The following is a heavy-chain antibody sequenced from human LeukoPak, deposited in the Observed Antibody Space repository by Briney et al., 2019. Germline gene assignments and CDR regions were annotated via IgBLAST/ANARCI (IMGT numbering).Heavy chain of an antibody. CDR1: GFTFSTYG. Sequence: GGSLRLSCAAPGFTFSTYGMHWARQAPGKGLEWVAVISYDGSNEYYADSVKGRFTISRDNSKNTLYLQMSSLRAEDTAVYYCAKEFNRGLPDYWGQGTLVTVPS. D-gene: IGHD2-21*01. V-gene: IGHV3-30*18. CDR2: ISYDGSNE. J-gene: IGHJ4*02. CDR3: AKEFNRGLPDY.